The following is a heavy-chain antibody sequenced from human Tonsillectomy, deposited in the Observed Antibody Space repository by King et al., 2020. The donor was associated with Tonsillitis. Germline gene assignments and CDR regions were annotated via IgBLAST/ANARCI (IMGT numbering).Heavy chain of an antibody. D-gene: IGHD6-13*01. CDR3: TTTGRVTAAGTGGDFDF. V-gene: IGHV3-15*01. Sequence: VQLVETGGGLVQPGWSLRLSCTASGFTFSDAWMSWVRQTPGKGLEWVGRIKSKTDGETRDYIAPVKGRFTISRDDSENTVYLQMNSLKIEDTAVYYCTTTGRVTAAGTGGDFDFWGQGTLVTVSS. CDR1: GFTFSDAW. CDR2: IKSKTDGETR. J-gene: IGHJ4*02.